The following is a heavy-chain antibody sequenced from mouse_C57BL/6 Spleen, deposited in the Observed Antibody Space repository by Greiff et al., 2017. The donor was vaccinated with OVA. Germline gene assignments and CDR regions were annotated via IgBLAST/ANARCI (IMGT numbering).Heavy chain of an antibody. D-gene: IGHD2-3*01. J-gene: IGHJ1*03. V-gene: IGHV5-17*01. CDR1: GFTFSDYG. CDR2: ISSGSSTI. CDR3: ARNGYDYLYFDV. Sequence: DVKLVESGGGLVKPGGSLKLSCAASGFTFSDYGMHWVRQAPEKGLEWVAYISSGSSTIYYADTVKGRFTISRDNAKNTLFLQMTSLRSEDTAMYYCARNGYDYLYFDVWGTGTTVTVSS.